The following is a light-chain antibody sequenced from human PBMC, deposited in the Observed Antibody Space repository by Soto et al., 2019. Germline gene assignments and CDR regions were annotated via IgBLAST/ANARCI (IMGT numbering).Light chain of an antibody. Sequence: DIQMTQSPSSLSASVGDRVTITCQASRDISVYLNWYQQKPGKPPKLLVFDASNLQTGVPSRFSGGGSGTHFTFTISSLQPEDIATYYCQQYDNFPPYTFGQGTRLEIK. J-gene: IGKJ2*01. CDR3: QQYDNFPPYT. V-gene: IGKV1-33*01. CDR2: DAS. CDR1: RDISVY.